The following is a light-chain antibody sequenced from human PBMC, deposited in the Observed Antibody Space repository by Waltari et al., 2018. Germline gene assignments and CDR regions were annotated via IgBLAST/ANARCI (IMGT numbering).Light chain of an antibody. Sequence: DIVMTQSPDSLAVSLGERATINCKSSQSVFYSSNNKNSLGWYQQKPGQPPKLLIYWASTREPGVPDRFSGSGSVTNFTLTITSLQAEDVALYYCQQYYSPPLTFGQGTKVEIK. CDR1: QSVFYSSNNKNS. CDR3: QQYYSPPLT. J-gene: IGKJ1*01. V-gene: IGKV4-1*01. CDR2: WAS.